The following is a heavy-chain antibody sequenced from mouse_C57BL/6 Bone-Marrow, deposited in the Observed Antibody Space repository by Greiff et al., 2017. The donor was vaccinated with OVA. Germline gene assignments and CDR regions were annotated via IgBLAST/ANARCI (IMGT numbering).Heavy chain of an antibody. CDR3: AREVDYYYGSRFPLDFDV. J-gene: IGHJ1*03. Sequence: VQLQQSGAELMKPGASVKLSCKATGYTFTGYWIEWVKQRPGHGLEWIGEILPGSGSTNYNEKFKGKATFTADTSSNTAYMQLSSLTTEDSAIYYCAREVDYYYGSRFPLDFDVWGTGTTVTVSS. CDR1: GYTFTGYW. CDR2: ILPGSGST. V-gene: IGHV1-9*01. D-gene: IGHD1-1*01.